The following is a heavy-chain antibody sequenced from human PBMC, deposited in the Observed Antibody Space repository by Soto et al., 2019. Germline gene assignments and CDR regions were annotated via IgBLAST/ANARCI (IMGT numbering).Heavy chain of an antibody. CDR3: TREAGYCCRTSCYRRAFDS. CDR2: INTDGGIT. CDR1: GFTFSSHW. J-gene: IGHJ3*02. D-gene: IGHD2-2*01. Sequence: EVQLVESGGDLVQPGGSLRLSCAASGFTFSSHWMHWVRRVPGKGLVWVSHINTDGGITGYADSVKGRFTISRDNAKNTLYLQMTGLRVEDTSVYYCTREAGYCCRTSCYRRAFDSWGQGTMVIVSS. V-gene: IGHV3-74*01.